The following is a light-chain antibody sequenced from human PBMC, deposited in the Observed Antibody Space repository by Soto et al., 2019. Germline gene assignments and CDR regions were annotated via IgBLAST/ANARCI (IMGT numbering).Light chain of an antibody. J-gene: IGKJ1*01. V-gene: IGKV3-20*01. CDR2: GAS. Sequence: EIVLTQSPGSLSLSPGERATLSCRASQSVSSTFFAWYQQKPGQAPRLLIYGASSMATGIPDRFSGSGSGTDFTLTISRLEPEDFAVYYCQQYASSLTVGQGTKVEIK. CDR1: QSVSSTF. CDR3: QQYASSLT.